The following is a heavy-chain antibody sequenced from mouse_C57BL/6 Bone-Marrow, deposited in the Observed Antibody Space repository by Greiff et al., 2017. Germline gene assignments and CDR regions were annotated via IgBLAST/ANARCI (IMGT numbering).Heavy chain of an antibody. Sequence: QVQLQQPGAELVKPGASVKVSCKASGYTLTSSWLHWVKQRPGQGLEWIGRLHPSDSDANSTQKFKGKATLTVDKSSSTAYMQLSSLTSEVSAVYYCASITWYFDYWGQGTTLTVAS. V-gene: IGHV1-74*01. CDR1: GYTLTSSW. CDR2: LHPSDSDA. D-gene: IGHD1-2*01. J-gene: IGHJ2*01. CDR3: ASITWYFDY.